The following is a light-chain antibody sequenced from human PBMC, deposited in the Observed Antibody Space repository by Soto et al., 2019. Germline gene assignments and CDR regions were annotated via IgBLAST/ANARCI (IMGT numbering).Light chain of an antibody. CDR2: GAS. CDR1: QSVISS. V-gene: IGKV3-15*01. CDR3: KQYNNLSPWT. Sequence: EIVMTQSPATLSVSPGERATLSCRASQSVISSLAWYQRKPCQAPMLLIYGASIRATGIPARLSGSGYGTEFTLTIGSLQSDDFAVYYCKQYNNLSPWTYGQGTKGQI. J-gene: IGKJ1*01.